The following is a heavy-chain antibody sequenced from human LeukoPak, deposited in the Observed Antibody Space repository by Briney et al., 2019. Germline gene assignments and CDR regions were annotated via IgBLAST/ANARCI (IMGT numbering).Heavy chain of an antibody. CDR2: VHSSGGVI. CDR3: AGSSHQRNWFDP. J-gene: IGHJ5*02. V-gene: IGHV1-46*01. D-gene: IGHD1-26*01. Sequence: ASVKVSCKASGHTFTSDYMNWVRQAPGQGLEWMGIVHSSGGVIKYAQEFQDRLTVTRDTSTSTVYMELSSLRSEDTAVYYCAGSSHQRNWFDPWGQGTLVIVSS. CDR1: GHTFTSDY.